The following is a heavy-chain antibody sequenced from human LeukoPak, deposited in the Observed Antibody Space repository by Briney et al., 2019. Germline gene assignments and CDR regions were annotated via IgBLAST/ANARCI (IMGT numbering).Heavy chain of an antibody. V-gene: IGHV1-69*04. Sequence: SVKVSCKASGGTFTSYAISWVRQAPGQGLGLMGRIIPILGIANYAQKFQGRVTITAAKSTSTAYMELSSLRPEDTAVYYCARDIAVAGNWFDPWGQGTLVTVSS. CDR3: ARDIAVAGNWFDP. CDR1: GGTFTSYA. J-gene: IGHJ5*02. D-gene: IGHD6-19*01. CDR2: IIPILGIA.